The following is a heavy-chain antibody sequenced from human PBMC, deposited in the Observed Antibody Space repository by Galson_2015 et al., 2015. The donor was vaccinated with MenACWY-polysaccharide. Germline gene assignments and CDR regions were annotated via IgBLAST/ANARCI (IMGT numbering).Heavy chain of an antibody. CDR3: ARNPSRLDIAAASH. D-gene: IGHD6-13*01. J-gene: IGHJ4*02. Sequence: SLRLSCAGSGFNFGGNGLHWVRQAPGKGLEWVALIRHDGRNHYPDAVKGRFTISRDNSKNTLYLQMNSLRPEDTAVYYCARNPSRLDIAAASHWGQGALVSVSS. CDR2: IRHDGRN. CDR1: GFNFGGNG. V-gene: IGHV3-30*02.